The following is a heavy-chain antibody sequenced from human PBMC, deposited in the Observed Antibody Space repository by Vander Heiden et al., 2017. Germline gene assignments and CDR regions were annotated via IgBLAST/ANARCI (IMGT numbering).Heavy chain of an antibody. J-gene: IGHJ4*02. CDR1: GFTFSSYA. V-gene: IGHV3-30*04. CDR3: ARSTVSAPRHFDY. CDR2: ISYDGSNK. D-gene: IGHD4-17*01. Sequence: QLQLVEPGGGVVQPGRALSLSCAASGFTFSSYAMHWVRQAPGKGLEWVAVISYDGSNKYYVDSVKGRFTISRDNSKNTLYLQMNSLRAEDTAVYYCARSTVSAPRHFDYWGQGTLVTVSS.